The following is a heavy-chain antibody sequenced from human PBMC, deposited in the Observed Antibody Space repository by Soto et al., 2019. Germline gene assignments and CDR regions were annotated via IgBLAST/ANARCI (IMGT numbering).Heavy chain of an antibody. J-gene: IGHJ6*02. V-gene: IGHV4-61*08. CDR1: GGSISSGGYY. CDR2: IYYSGST. D-gene: IGHD6-13*01. CDR3: ARVSTRFLVYSSRGPKSYGMDV. Sequence: PSETLSLTCTVSGGSISSGGYYWSWIRQPPGKGLEWIGYIYYSGSTNYNPSLKSRVTISVDTSKNQFSLKLSSVTAADTAVYYCARVSTRFLVYSSRGPKSYGMDVWGQGTTVTVSS.